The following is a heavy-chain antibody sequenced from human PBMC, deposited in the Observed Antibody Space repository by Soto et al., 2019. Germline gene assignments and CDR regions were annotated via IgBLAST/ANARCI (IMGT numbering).Heavy chain of an antibody. CDR2: IYYSGST. J-gene: IGHJ4*02. Sequence: SETLSLTCTVSGGSISSGGYYWSWIRQHPGKGLEWIGYIYYSGSTYYNPSLKSRVTISVDTSKNQFSLKLSSVTAADTAVYYCARDMPYGAGSLAGCDYWGQGILVTVSS. V-gene: IGHV4-31*03. D-gene: IGHD1-26*01. CDR1: GGSISSGGYY. CDR3: ARDMPYGAGSLAGCDY.